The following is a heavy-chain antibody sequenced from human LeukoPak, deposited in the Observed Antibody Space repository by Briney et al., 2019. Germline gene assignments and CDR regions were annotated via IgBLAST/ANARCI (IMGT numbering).Heavy chain of an antibody. CDR2: INHSGST. D-gene: IGHD1-1*01. CDR3: ARMYDWSGAWFDP. CDR1: GGSFSGYY. V-gene: IGHV4-34*01. Sequence: ASETLSLTCAVYGGSFSGYYWSWIRQPPGKGLEWIGEINHSGSTNYNPSLKSRVTISVDTSKNQFPLKLSSVTAADTAVYYCARMYDWSGAWFDPWGQGTLVTVSS. J-gene: IGHJ5*02.